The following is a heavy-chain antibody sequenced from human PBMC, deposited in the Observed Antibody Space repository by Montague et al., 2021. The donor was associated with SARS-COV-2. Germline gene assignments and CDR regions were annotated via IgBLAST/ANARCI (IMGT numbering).Heavy chain of an antibody. D-gene: IGHD3-10*01. J-gene: IGHJ4*02. CDR3: ARTYYYGSGSYYTCYYDY. Sequence: PALVKPTQTLTLTCTFSGFSLSTSGMCVSWIRQPPGKALEWLALIDWDDDKYYSTSLKTRLTISNDTSKNQVFLTMTNMDPVDTATYYCARTYYYGSGSYYTCYYDYWGQGTLVTVS. CDR1: GFSLSTSGMC. V-gene: IGHV2-70*01. CDR2: IDWDDDK.